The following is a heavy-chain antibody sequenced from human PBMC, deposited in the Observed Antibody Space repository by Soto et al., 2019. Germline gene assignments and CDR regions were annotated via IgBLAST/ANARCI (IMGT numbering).Heavy chain of an antibody. CDR2: INAGNGNT. CDR3: ARDAGSSWYYFDY. J-gene: IGHJ4*02. Sequence: GASVKVSCKPSGYTFTSYAMHWVRQAPGQRLEWMGWINAGNGNTKYSQKFQGRVTITRDTSASKAYMELSSLRSEDTAVYYCARDAGSSWYYFDYWGQGTMVTVPS. D-gene: IGHD6-13*01. V-gene: IGHV1-3*01. CDR1: GYTFTSYA.